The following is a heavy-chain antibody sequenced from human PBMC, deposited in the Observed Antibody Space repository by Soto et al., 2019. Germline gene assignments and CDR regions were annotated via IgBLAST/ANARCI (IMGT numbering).Heavy chain of an antibody. D-gene: IGHD4-17*01. J-gene: IGHJ4*02. CDR1: GDSISSSNW. Sequence: PSETLFLTCAVSGDSISSSNWWTWVRQPPGKGLEWIGEIYHSGNTNYNPPLKSRVTISVDKSKNQFSLKLSSVTAADTAVYYCARRDNYGDYDYFDYWGQGTLVTVS. CDR2: IYHSGNT. CDR3: ARRDNYGDYDYFDY. V-gene: IGHV4-4*02.